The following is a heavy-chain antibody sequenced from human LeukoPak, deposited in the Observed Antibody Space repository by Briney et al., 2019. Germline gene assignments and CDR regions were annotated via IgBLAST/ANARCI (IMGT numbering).Heavy chain of an antibody. CDR1: GYTFTSYG. D-gene: IGHD5-12*01. Sequence: ASVKVSCKASGYTFTSYGISWVRQAPGQGLEWMGWISAYNGNTNYAQKLQGRVTMTTDTSTSTAYMELRSLRSDDTAVYYCVRDSGFVVATIHDYWGQGTLVTVSS. V-gene: IGHV1-18*01. CDR2: ISAYNGNT. CDR3: VRDSGFVVATIHDY. J-gene: IGHJ4*02.